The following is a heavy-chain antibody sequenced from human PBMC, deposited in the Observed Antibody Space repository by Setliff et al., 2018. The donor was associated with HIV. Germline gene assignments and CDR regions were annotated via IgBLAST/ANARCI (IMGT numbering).Heavy chain of an antibody. Sequence: GESLKISCKVSGYSFASSWIGWVRQMPGKGLEWMVLFYPGDSDTVYSPSFQGQFTISRDDAKNSLYLQMSSLRVEDTALYFCARSFPYYYESGGVYAMDVWGLGTTVTVSS. J-gene: IGHJ6*02. CDR2: FYPGDSDT. D-gene: IGHD3-22*01. V-gene: IGHV5-51*01. CDR3: ARSFPYYYESGGVYAMDV. CDR1: GYSFASSW.